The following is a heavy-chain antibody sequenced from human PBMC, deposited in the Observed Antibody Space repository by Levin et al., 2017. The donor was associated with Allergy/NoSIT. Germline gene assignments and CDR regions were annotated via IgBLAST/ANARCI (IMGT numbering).Heavy chain of an antibody. CDR3: AAVAGTSNYWYFDL. CDR2: IVVGSGNT. J-gene: IGHJ2*01. Sequence: ASVKVSCKASGFTFTSSAVQWVRQARGQRLEWIGWIVVGSGNTNYAQKFQERVTITRDMSTSTAYMELSSLRSEDTAVYYCAAVAGTSNYWYFDLWGRGTLVTVSS. V-gene: IGHV1-58*01. CDR1: GFTFTSSA. D-gene: IGHD6-19*01.